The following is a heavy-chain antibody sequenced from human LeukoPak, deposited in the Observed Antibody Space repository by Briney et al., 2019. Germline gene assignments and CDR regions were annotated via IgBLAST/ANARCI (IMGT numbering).Heavy chain of an antibody. V-gene: IGHV3-9*01. J-gene: IGHJ4*02. Sequence: GGSLRLSCAASGFTFDDYAMHWVRQAPGKGLEWVSVISWNSDTIGYADSVKGRFTISRDNAKNSLFLQMNNLRPEDTALYYCAKDPYRSATYYFDYWGQGTLVTVSS. CDR1: GFTFDDYA. D-gene: IGHD3-10*01. CDR2: ISWNSDTI. CDR3: AKDPYRSATYYFDY.